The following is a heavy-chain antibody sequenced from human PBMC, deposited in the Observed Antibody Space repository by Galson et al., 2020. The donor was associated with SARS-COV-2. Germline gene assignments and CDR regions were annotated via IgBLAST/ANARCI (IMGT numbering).Heavy chain of an antibody. J-gene: IGHJ4*02. V-gene: IGHV4-31*03. Sequence: SETLSLTCSVSGGSFTRDGYFWSWIRQHPGRGLEWIGYMFYNGDTYYNPSLKSRVSISVDASKGEISLKLTSVTDADTAVYFCARDGAGYNSGWPHYWGQGTPVTVSS. D-gene: IGHD6-19*01. CDR3: ARDGAGYNSGWPHY. CDR1: GGSFTRDGYF. CDR2: MFYNGDT.